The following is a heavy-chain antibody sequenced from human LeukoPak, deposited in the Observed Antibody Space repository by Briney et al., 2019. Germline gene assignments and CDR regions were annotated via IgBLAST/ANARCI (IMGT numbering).Heavy chain of an antibody. CDR3: ARDRAYCSSTSCHPDTAYYYMDV. J-gene: IGHJ6*03. CDR2: ISITSSYI. CDR1: GFTFSSNS. D-gene: IGHD2-2*01. V-gene: IGHV3-21*01. Sequence: GRTLRLSCAPSGFTFSSNSTNSVPQTPGKGLEWVSSISITSSYIYYTHSAKGRFNISRDNAKNSLYLQMNSLRVEDTAVYYCARDRAYCSSTSCHPDTAYYYMDVWGKGTTVTVSS.